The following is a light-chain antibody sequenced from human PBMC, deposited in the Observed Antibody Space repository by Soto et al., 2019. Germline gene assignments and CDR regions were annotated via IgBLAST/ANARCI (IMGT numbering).Light chain of an antibody. CDR3: QHYVTYPPMWT. CDR2: EAS. Sequence: DIQLAQSPSTLSASVGDRITITCRATQSINWLAWYQQKPGKAPKLLIFEASRLESGVPSRFSGSGCGTDFTLGISILQADDFGAYYCQHYVTYPPMWTFRQGTRVDVK. V-gene: IGKV1-5*03. J-gene: IGKJ1*01. CDR1: QSINW.